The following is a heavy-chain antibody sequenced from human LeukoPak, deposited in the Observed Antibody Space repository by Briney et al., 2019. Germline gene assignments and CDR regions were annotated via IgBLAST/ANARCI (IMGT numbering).Heavy chain of an antibody. V-gene: IGHV4-59*01. CDR1: GGSISGYY. Sequence: SETLSLTCTVSGGSISGYYWSWIRQPPGKGLEWIGYVHNSGSTTYNPSLKSRVTISVDTSKSQFSLRLSSETAADTAVYYCARTIAGGSYRYPYWFDPWGQGTLVTVSS. J-gene: IGHJ5*02. CDR2: VHNSGST. D-gene: IGHD3-16*02. CDR3: ARTIAGGSYRYPYWFDP.